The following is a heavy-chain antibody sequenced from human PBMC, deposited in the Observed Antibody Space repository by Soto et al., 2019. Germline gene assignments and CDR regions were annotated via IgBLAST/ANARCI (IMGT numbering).Heavy chain of an antibody. CDR2: IYHSGIT. CDR3: ARSPGSWRLDF. Sequence: QVQLQESGPGLVKPSGTLSLTCAVSGDSISSGNWWSWVRQPPGKGLEWIGEIYHSGITNDNPSLKSRVTFSVDKSNNQCSLKPTSVTAADTAIYYCARSPGSWRLDFWGHGTLVTVSS. V-gene: IGHV4-4*02. J-gene: IGHJ4*01. D-gene: IGHD3-10*01. CDR1: GDSISSGNW.